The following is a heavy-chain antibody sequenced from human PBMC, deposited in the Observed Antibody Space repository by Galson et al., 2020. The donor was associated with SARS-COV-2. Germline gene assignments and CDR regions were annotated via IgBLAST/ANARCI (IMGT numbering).Heavy chain of an antibody. CDR2: MYPDDSYT. Sequence: GESLKISCKTSGYSFKDYSIGWVRQMPGKGLQWLGGMYPDDSYTKYNPSFQGQVNVPADKYTNTAYRQWNSLKATDTAMYYCAGHGASSGWYGGIDFWGQGTQVTVSS. V-gene: IGHV5-51*01. CDR3: AGHGASSGWYGGIDF. CDR1: GYSFKDYS. D-gene: IGHD6-19*01. J-gene: IGHJ4*02.